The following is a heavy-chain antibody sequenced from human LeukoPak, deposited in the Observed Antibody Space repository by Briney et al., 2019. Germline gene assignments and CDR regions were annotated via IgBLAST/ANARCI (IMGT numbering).Heavy chain of an antibody. Sequence: GGSLRLSCAASGFTFSNYEMNWVRQAPGKGLEWVSAISGSGGSTYYADSVKGRFTISRDNSKNTLYLQMNSLRAEDTAVYYCAKAVWDYDYVWGSYLFDYWGQGTLVTVSS. J-gene: IGHJ4*02. D-gene: IGHD3-16*02. CDR2: ISGSGGST. CDR3: AKAVWDYDYVWGSYLFDY. V-gene: IGHV3-23*01. CDR1: GFTFSNYE.